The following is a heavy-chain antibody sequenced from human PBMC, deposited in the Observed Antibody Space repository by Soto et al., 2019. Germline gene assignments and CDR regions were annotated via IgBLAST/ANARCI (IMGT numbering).Heavy chain of an antibody. CDR3: ARVHCSGGSCYFGY. V-gene: IGHV4-31*03. CDR1: GGSISSGGYY. D-gene: IGHD2-15*01. Sequence: SETLSLTCTVSGGSISSGGYYWSWIRQHPGKGLEWIGYIYYSGSTYYNPSLKSRVTISVDTSKNQFSLKLSSVTAADTAVYNCARVHCSGGSCYFGYWGQGTLVTVSS. J-gene: IGHJ4*02. CDR2: IYYSGST.